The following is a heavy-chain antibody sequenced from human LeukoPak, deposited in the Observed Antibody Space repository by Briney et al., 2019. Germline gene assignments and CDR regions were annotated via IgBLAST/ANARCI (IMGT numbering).Heavy chain of an antibody. CDR1: GGSFSGYY. CDR2: INHSGST. Sequence: SETLSLTXAVYGGSFSGYYWSWIRQPPGKGLEWIGEINHSGSTNYNPSLKSRVTISVDTSKNQFSLKLSSVTAADTAVYYCARALVVSSFDYWGQGTLVTVSS. D-gene: IGHD2-2*01. J-gene: IGHJ4*02. V-gene: IGHV4-34*01. CDR3: ARALVVSSFDY.